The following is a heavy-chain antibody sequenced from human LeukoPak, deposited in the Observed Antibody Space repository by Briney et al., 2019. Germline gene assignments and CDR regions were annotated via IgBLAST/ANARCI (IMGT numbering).Heavy chain of an antibody. V-gene: IGHV4-34*01. CDR2: INHSGST. J-gene: IGHJ4*02. CDR1: GGSFSGYY. Sequence: SETLSLTCAVYGGSFSGYYWSWIRQPPGKGLEWIGEINHSGSTNYNPSLKSRVTISVDTSKNQFSLKLSSVTAADTAVYYCATARSRGSYRRFDYWGQGTLVTVSS. CDR3: ATARSRGSYRRFDY. D-gene: IGHD1-26*01.